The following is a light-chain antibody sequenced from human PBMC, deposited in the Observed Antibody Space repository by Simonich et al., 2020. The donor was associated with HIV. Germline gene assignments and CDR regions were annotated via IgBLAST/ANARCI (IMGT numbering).Light chain of an antibody. CDR1: RSVLYSSNNKNY. Sequence: DIVTTQSPDSLAVSLGERATINCKSSRSVLYSSNNKNYLAWYQQKPGQPPKLLIYWASTRESGVPDRFSASGSGTDFTLTISSLQAEDVAVYYCQQYYSTPPTFGQGTKVEIK. CDR2: WAS. J-gene: IGKJ1*01. V-gene: IGKV4-1*01. CDR3: QQYYSTPPT.